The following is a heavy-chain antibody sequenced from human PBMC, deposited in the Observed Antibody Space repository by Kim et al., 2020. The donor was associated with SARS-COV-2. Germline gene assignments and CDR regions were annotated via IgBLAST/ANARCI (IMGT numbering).Heavy chain of an antibody. V-gene: IGHV3-11*06. J-gene: IGHJ3*02. CDR3: VRENYWAFDI. CDR2: T. D-gene: IGHD1-7*01. Sequence: TTYADSVKGPFTTSRDNTKKSLYLPMNGLRAEDTAVYYCVRENYWAFDIWGQGTMVTVSS.